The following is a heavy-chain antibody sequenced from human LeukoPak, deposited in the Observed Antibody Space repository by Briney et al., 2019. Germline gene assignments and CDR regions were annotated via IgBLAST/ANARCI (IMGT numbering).Heavy chain of an antibody. D-gene: IGHD3-3*01. CDR2: IYYSGST. CDR1: GGSISSGDYY. Sequence: SETLSLTCTVSGGSISSGDYYWSWIRQPPGKGLEWIGYIYYSGSTYYNPSLKSRVTISVDTSKNQFSLKLSSVTAADTAVYYCAREGLRYFWSGQTHWGQGTLVTVSS. V-gene: IGHV4-30-4*08. CDR3: AREGLRYFWSGQTH. J-gene: IGHJ4*02.